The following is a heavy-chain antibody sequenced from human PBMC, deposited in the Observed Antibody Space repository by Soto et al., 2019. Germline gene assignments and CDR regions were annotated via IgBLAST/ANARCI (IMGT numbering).Heavy chain of an antibody. CDR3: ARATYSYGYYYYYGMDV. CDR1: GFTFSSYA. D-gene: IGHD5-18*01. V-gene: IGHV3-30-3*01. Sequence: QVQLVESGGGVVQPGRSLRLSCAASGFTFSSYAMHWVRQAPGKGLEWVAVISYDGSNKYYADSVKGRFTISRDNSKNTLYLQMNRLRAEDTAVYYCARATYSYGYYYYYGMDVWGQGTTVTVSS. J-gene: IGHJ6*02. CDR2: ISYDGSNK.